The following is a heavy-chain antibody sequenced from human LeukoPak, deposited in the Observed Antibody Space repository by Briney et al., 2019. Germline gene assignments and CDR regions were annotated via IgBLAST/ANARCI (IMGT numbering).Heavy chain of an antibody. D-gene: IGHD2-15*01. Sequence: GGSLRFSCAASGFTFSSYSMNWVRQAPGKGLEWVSSISSSSSYIYYADSVKGRFTISRDNAKNSLYLQMNSLRAEDTAVYYCARDGRVRRGYCSGGSCYSDYWGQGTLVTVSS. CDR3: ARDGRVRRGYCSGGSCYSDY. CDR1: GFTFSSYS. J-gene: IGHJ4*02. V-gene: IGHV3-21*01. CDR2: ISSSSSYI.